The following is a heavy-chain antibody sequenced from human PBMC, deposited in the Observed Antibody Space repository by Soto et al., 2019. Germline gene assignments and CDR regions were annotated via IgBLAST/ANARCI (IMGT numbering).Heavy chain of an antibody. CDR2: IYPGDSDT. Sequence: PGEPLKISCKGSGYSFTSYWIGWVRQMPGKGLEWMGIIYPGDSDTRYSPSFQGQVTISADKSISTAYLQWSSLKASDTAMYYCARQWLSENYYYYGMDVWGQGTTVTVSS. CDR1: GYSFTSYW. V-gene: IGHV5-51*01. CDR3: ARQWLSENYYYYGMDV. D-gene: IGHD5-12*01. J-gene: IGHJ6*02.